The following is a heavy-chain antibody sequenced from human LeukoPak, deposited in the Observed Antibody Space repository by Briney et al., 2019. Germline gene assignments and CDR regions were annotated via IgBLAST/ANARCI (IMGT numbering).Heavy chain of an antibody. Sequence: ASVKVSCKASGYTFTSYGISWVRQAPGQGLEWMGWINPNSGGTNYAQKFQGRVTMTRDTSISTAYMELSRLRSDDTAVYYCARETLYGPWYMDVWGKGTTVTTSS. CDR1: GYTFTSYG. CDR2: INPNSGGT. D-gene: IGHD3-16*01. CDR3: ARETLYGPWYMDV. V-gene: IGHV1-2*02. J-gene: IGHJ6*03.